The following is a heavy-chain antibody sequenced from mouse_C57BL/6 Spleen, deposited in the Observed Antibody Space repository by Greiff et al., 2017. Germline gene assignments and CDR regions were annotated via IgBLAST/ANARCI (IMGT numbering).Heavy chain of an antibody. Sequence: EVKLMESGPGLVKPSQSLSLTCSVTGYSITSGYYWNWIRQFPGNKLEWMGYISYDGSNNYNPSLKNRISITRDTSKNQFFLKLNSVTTEDTATYYCARGYDYPFAYWGQGTLVTVSA. CDR1: GYSITSGYY. D-gene: IGHD2-4*01. CDR2: ISYDGSN. V-gene: IGHV3-6*01. J-gene: IGHJ3*01. CDR3: ARGYDYPFAY.